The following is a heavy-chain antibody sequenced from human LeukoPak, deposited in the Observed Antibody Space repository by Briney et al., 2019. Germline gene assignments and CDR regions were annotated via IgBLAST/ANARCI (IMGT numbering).Heavy chain of an antibody. CDR3: VKDRVNTAVAPFDY. J-gene: IGHJ4*02. D-gene: IGHD5-18*01. CDR1: GFTFSSYA. V-gene: IGHV3-64D*06. CDR2: ISSNGGST. Sequence: GGSLRLSCAASGFTFSSYAMSWVRQAPGKGLEYVSVISSNGGSTYYADSVKGRFTISRDNSKNTLYLQMSSLRPEDTAVYYCVKDRVNTAVAPFDYWGQGTLVTVSS.